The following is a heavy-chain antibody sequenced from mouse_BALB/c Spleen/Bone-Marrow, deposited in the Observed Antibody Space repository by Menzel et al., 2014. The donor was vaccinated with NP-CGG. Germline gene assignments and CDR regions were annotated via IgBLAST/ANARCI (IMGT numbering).Heavy chain of an antibody. CDR3: TRSTMITYFDY. CDR1: GYTFTSYY. D-gene: IGHD2-4*01. CDR2: INPSNGGT. V-gene: IGHV1S81*02. J-gene: IGHJ2*01. Sequence: QVQLQQSGAELVKPGASVKLSCKASGYTFTSYYMYWVKQRPGQGLEWIGEINPSNGGTNFNEKFKSKATLTVDKSSSTVYMQLSSLTSEDSAAYYCTRSTMITYFDYWGQGTTLTVSS.